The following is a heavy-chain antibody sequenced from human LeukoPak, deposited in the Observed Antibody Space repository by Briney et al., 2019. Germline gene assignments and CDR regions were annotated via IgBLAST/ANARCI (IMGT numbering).Heavy chain of an antibody. CDR2: IWYDGTNK. CDR1: GFTLSNYG. D-gene: IGHD3-10*01. V-gene: IGHV3-33*01. J-gene: IGHJ4*02. Sequence: GRSLRLSCAASGFTLSNYGMHWVRQAPGKGLEWVAVIWYDGTNKQYVDSVEGRFTISRDNSENTLYLQMNSLRDEDTAVYYCARESSLTGAYFDWWGQGTLVTVSS. CDR3: ARESSLTGAYFDW.